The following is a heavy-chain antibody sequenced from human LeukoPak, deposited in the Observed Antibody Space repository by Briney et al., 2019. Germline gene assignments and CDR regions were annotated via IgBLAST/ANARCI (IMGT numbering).Heavy chain of an antibody. J-gene: IGHJ5*01. CDR3: AKDRPNFHENSGHYYRRDGDS. Sequence: GGSMTLSCQASGFTFYMYAMSWVRQAPGKGLEWVASMCGTAGCTFYPDSVKGRFTISRDNSKNVLYLRMNSLTAEDTAIYYCAKDRPNFHENSGHYYRRDGDSWGQGTLVTVSS. V-gene: IGHV3-23*01. D-gene: IGHD3-22*01. CDR1: GFTFYMYA. CDR2: MCGTAGCT.